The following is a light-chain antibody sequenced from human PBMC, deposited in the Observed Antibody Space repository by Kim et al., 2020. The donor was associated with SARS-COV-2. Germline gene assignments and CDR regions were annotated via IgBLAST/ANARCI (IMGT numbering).Light chain of an antibody. Sequence: EIVLTQSPGTLSLSPGERATLSCRASQSVSSSYLAWYQQKPGQAPRLLIYAASSRATGIPDRFSGSGSGTDFTLTISRLEPEDFAVYYCQQYGSSPLTFGRGTKVDIK. J-gene: IGKJ4*01. V-gene: IGKV3-20*01. CDR1: QSVSSSY. CDR3: QQYGSSPLT. CDR2: AAS.